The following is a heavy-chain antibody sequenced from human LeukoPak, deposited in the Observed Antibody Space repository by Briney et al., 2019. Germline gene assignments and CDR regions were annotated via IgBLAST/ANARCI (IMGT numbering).Heavy chain of an antibody. D-gene: IGHD1-1*01. Sequence: GGSLRLSCAASGFTFSSYWMSWVRQAPGKGLEWVANIKQDGSEKYYVDSVKGRFTISRDNAKSSLFLQMNSPRTEDTAVYYCATTRGFDYWGQGTLVTVSS. V-gene: IGHV3-7*03. CDR2: IKQDGSEK. J-gene: IGHJ4*02. CDR3: ATTRGFDY. CDR1: GFTFSSYW.